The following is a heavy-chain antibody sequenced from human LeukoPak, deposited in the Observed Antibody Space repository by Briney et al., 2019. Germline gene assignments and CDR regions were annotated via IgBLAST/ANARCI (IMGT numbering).Heavy chain of an antibody. Sequence: GGSLRLSCAASGFTFSSCAMHWVRQAPGKGLEWVAVISYDGSNKYYADSVKGRFTISRDNSKNTLYLQMNSLRAEDTAVYYCARVLGAEGAFDIWGQGTMVTVSS. CDR2: ISYDGSNK. J-gene: IGHJ3*02. D-gene: IGHD3-10*01. CDR1: GFTFSSCA. V-gene: IGHV3-30-3*01. CDR3: ARVLGAEGAFDI.